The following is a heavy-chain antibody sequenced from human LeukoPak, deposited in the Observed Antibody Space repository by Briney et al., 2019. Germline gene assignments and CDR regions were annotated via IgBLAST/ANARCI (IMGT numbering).Heavy chain of an antibody. CDR3: ARDGLGSSSSDYYYYMDV. V-gene: IGHV1-46*01. CDR1: GYTSTSYD. CDR2: INSSGGST. Sequence: ASVKVSCKASGYTSTSYDINWVRQATGQGLEWMGIINSSGGSTSYAQKFQGRVTMTRDTSTSTVYMELSSLRSEDTAVYYCARDGLGSSSSDYYYYMDVWGKGTTVTVSS. D-gene: IGHD6-6*01. J-gene: IGHJ6*03.